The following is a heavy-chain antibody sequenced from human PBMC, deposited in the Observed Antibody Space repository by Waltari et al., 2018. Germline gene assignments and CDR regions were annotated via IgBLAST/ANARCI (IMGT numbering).Heavy chain of an antibody. J-gene: IGHJ4*02. CDR1: GFRFSDYW. CDR3: ARKGGRGYTYGPFYYDS. Sequence: EVQLVEAGGDIVQPGGSLRLSCAASGFRFSDYWMHWVRQVPGKGLGWGSRINSDGSSISYSDSVKGRFTISRDNSKNMLYLQLNSLRAEDTAVYYCARKGGRGYTYGPFYYDSWGQGTLVTVSS. V-gene: IGHV3-74*01. D-gene: IGHD5-18*01. CDR2: INSDGSSI.